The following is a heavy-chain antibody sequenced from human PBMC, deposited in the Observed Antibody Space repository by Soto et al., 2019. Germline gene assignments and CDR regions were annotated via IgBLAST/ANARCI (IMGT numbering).Heavy chain of an antibody. CDR3: VRDGLVSSAKYYFAY. J-gene: IGHJ4*02. CDR2: INPKSGGT. CDR1: GYNFTXCD. Sequence: GASVKGSCKASGYNFTXCDVYWGGHAPGQGLEWMGWINPKSGGTNIAQRFKGRVNMTRDMSISTAYMELNSLKSDDTSVYYCVRDGLVSSAKYYFAYWGQGTLVTVSS. V-gene: IGHV1-2*02. D-gene: IGHD6-13*01.